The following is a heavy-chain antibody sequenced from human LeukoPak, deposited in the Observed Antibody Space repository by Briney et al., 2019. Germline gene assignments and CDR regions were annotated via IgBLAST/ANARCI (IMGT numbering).Heavy chain of an antibody. Sequence: GSLRLSCAASGFTFSSYAMHWVRQAPGKGLEWVAVISYDGSNKYYADSVKGRFTISRDNSKNTLYLQMNSLRAEDTAVYYCARDPGGAIHVDTAMARGNWFDPWGQGTLVTVSS. CDR1: GFTFSSYA. J-gene: IGHJ5*02. D-gene: IGHD5-18*01. V-gene: IGHV3-30-3*01. CDR3: ARDPGGAIHVDTAMARGNWFDP. CDR2: ISYDGSNK.